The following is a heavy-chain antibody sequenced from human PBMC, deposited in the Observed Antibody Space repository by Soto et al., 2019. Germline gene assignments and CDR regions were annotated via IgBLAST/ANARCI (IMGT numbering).Heavy chain of an antibody. D-gene: IGHD2-15*01. CDR1: GGSISSSSTY. Sequence: PSETLSLTCNVSGGSISSSSTYWGWVRQPPEKGLEWIASIYYSGSTYYNPSLRSRVTLSVDTSKNQFSLRLSSVTAADTAVYYCARETIVVVVAAPVSWFDPWGQGTLVTVSS. CDR3: ARETIVVVVAAPVSWFDP. V-gene: IGHV4-39*01. CDR2: IYYSGST. J-gene: IGHJ5*02.